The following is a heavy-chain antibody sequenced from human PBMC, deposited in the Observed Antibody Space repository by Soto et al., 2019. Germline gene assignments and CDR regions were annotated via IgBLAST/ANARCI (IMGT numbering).Heavy chain of an antibody. CDR1: GFTFSDSA. J-gene: IGHJ4*02. Sequence: EVQLVESGGGLVQPGGSLKVSCAASGFTFSDSAMHWVRQASGKGLEWVGRIRNKGNNYATAYTASVKGRFTISRDDSKNTVYLQVNSLKIDDTAVYYCTARRDWTAVDPLEYWGLGTLVTVSS. CDR2: IRNKGNNYAT. V-gene: IGHV3-73*02. D-gene: IGHD5-18*01. CDR3: TARRDWTAVDPLEY.